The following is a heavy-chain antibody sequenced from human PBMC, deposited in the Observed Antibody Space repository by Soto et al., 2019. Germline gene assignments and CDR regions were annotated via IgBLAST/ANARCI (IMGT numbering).Heavy chain of an antibody. J-gene: IGHJ4*02. V-gene: IGHV3-30*18. Sequence: QVQLVESGGGVVQPGRSLRLSCAASGFTFSSYGMHWVRQAPGKGLEWVAVISYDGSNKYYADSVKGRFTISRDNSKNXRVXQMNSLRAEDTAVYYCAKGSTYYYDSSGYYNPFDYWGQGTLVTVSS. CDR1: GFTFSSYG. CDR2: ISYDGSNK. CDR3: AKGSTYYYDSSGYYNPFDY. D-gene: IGHD3-22*01.